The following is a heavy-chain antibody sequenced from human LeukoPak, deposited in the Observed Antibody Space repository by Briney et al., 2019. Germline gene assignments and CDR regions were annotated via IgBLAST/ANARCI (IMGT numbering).Heavy chain of an antibody. J-gene: IGHJ6*03. CDR1: GFTFSSYA. D-gene: IGHD3-10*01. CDR3: AKEDYYGSGSRSYYMDV. Sequence: GGSLRLSCAASGFTFSSYAMSWVRQAPGRGLEWVSAISGSGGSTYYADSVKGRFTISRDNSKNTLYLQMNSLRAEDTAVYYCAKEDYYGSGSRSYYMDVWGKGTTVTVSS. CDR2: ISGSGGST. V-gene: IGHV3-23*01.